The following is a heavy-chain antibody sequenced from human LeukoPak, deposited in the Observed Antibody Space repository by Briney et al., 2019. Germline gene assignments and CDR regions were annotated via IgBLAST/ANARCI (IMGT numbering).Heavy chain of an antibody. D-gene: IGHD2-2*01. CDR3: AAIRYCSSTSCHSPDY. CDR1: GGSISSGSYY. V-gene: IGHV4-61*02. CDR2: IYTSGST. J-gene: IGHJ4*02. Sequence: SSETLSLTCTVSGGSISSGSYYWSWIRQPAGKGLEWIGRIYTSGSTNYNPSLKSRVTISVDTPKNQFSLRLSSVTAADTAVYYCAAIRYCSSTSCHSPDYWGQGTLVTVSS.